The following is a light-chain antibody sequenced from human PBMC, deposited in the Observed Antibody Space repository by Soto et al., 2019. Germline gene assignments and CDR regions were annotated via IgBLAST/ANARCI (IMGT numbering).Light chain of an antibody. Sequence: QPVLTQPPSVSEAPGQRVTISCTGSSSNIGAGYDVHWYLQLPGTAPKLLTYGNINRPSGVPDRFSGSKSGTSASLAITGLQAEDEADYYCQSYDSSLSGVVFGGGTKLTVL. J-gene: IGLJ2*01. CDR2: GNI. V-gene: IGLV1-40*01. CDR3: QSYDSSLSGVV. CDR1: SSNIGAGYD.